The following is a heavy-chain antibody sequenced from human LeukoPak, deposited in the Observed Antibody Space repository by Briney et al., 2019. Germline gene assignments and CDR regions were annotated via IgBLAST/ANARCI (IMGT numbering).Heavy chain of an antibody. J-gene: IGHJ3*02. Sequence: GESLKISCKGSGYSFTSYWMGWVRQMPGKGLEWMGIIYPGDSDTRYSPSFQGQVTFSADKSISTAYLQWSSLRASDTAMYYCAKAEAGLRDAFDIWGQGTMVTVSS. D-gene: IGHD6-19*01. CDR3: AKAEAGLRDAFDI. CDR2: IYPGDSDT. CDR1: GYSFTSYW. V-gene: IGHV5-51*01.